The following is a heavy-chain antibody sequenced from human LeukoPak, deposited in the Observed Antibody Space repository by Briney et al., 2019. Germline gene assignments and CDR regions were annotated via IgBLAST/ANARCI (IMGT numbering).Heavy chain of an antibody. V-gene: IGHV1-18*01. CDR2: ISAYNGNT. CDR3: ARDIPRRLWFGELDNDAFDI. Sequence: ASVKVSCKASGYTFTSYGISWVRQAPGQGLEWMGWISAYNGNTNYAQKLQGRVTMTTDTSTSTAYMELRSLRSDDTAVHYCARDIPRRLWFGELDNDAFDIWGQGTMVTVSS. J-gene: IGHJ3*02. D-gene: IGHD3-10*01. CDR1: GYTFTSYG.